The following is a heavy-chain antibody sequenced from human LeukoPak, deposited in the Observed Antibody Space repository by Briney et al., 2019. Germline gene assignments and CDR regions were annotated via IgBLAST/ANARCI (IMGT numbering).Heavy chain of an antibody. CDR3: ARDRLYYYGSGSYSSF. V-gene: IGHV3-21*01. CDR2: ISSSSSYI. Sequence: GGSLRLSCAASGFTFTSYSMNWVPQAPGKGLEWVSSISSSSSYIYYADSVKGRFTISRDNAKNSLYLQMNSLRAEDTAVYYCARDRLYYYGSGSYSSFWGQGTLVTVSS. J-gene: IGHJ4*02. D-gene: IGHD3-10*01. CDR1: GFTFTSYS.